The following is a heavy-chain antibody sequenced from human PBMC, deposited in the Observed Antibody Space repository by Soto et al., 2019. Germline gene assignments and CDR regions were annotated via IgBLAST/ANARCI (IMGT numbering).Heavy chain of an antibody. Sequence: GGSLRLSCAAAGFSVSTSHISWVRQAPGKGLEWVSVIYSGGATHYAVSVKGRPIISRDKSKNTVDLQMNSLRAADTALYFCARHVFAPGGRWFGPWGPGLLVTVSS. CDR2: IYSGGAT. D-gene: IGHD2-15*01. V-gene: IGHV3-66*04. J-gene: IGHJ5*02. CDR1: GFSVSTSH. CDR3: ARHVFAPGGRWFGP.